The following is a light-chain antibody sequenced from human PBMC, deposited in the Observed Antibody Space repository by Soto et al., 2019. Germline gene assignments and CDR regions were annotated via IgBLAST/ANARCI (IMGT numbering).Light chain of an antibody. CDR3: QQYDTSLWT. J-gene: IGKJ1*01. CDR1: QSVINSY. V-gene: IGKV3-20*01. CDR2: GAS. Sequence: EVVLTQSPGTLSLSSGERSTLSCRASQSVINSYLAWYQQKPGQAPRLLLYGASSRASGVPDRFSASGSGTDFTLTISRLEPEDFAVYYCQQYDTSLWTFGQGTKWIS.